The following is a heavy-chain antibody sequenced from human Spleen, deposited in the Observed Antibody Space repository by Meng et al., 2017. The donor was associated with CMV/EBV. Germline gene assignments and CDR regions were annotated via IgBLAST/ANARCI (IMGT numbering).Heavy chain of an antibody. CDR2: IYPGDSDT. CDR1: GYNLTNYW. Sequence: GGSLRLSCQRSGYNLTNYWSGWVRQMPGKGLEWVGIIYPGDSDTRYSPSFEGQVTISVDMSINTAYLQWGSLKASDTAMYYCARQTGSWYYYYGVDVWGQGTTVTVSS. CDR3: ARQTGSWYYYYGVDV. V-gene: IGHV5-51*01. J-gene: IGHJ6*02. D-gene: IGHD6-13*01.